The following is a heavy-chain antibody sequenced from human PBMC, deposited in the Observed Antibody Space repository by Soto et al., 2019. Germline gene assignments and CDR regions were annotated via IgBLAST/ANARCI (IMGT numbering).Heavy chain of an antibody. CDR2: IKHDGSVQ. CDR1: GFTFSGYW. D-gene: IGHD4-4*01. Sequence: GGSLRLSCEASGFTFSGYWMSWVRQAPGKGLEWVADIKHDGSVQYYVDSVKGRFTISRDNAKKLLYLQMNGLRVEDTALYYCARAPYSNAWYRFDLWGQGTLVTVSS. CDR3: ARAPYSNAWYRFDL. J-gene: IGHJ4*02. V-gene: IGHV3-7*03.